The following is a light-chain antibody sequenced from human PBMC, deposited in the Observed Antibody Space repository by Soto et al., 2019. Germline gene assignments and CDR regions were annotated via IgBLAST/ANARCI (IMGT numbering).Light chain of an antibody. CDR1: QSVSSI. CDR2: GAS. CDR3: QQYKKWPLT. Sequence: EIVMTQSTATLSVSPGDRATLYCRASQSVSSILAWYQQKPGQAPRLLIYGASTRATDIPARFSGSGSGTEFTLTISSLQSEDFAVYYCQQYKKWPLTFGGGTKVEIK. V-gene: IGKV3-15*01. J-gene: IGKJ4*01.